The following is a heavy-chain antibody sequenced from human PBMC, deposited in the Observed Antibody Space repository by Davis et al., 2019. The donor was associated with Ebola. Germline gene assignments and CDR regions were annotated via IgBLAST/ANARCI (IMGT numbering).Heavy chain of an antibody. Sequence: MPSETLSHTCAVNGGSFNGYFWSWIRQPPGKGMEWIGQISQGGITNYNPSLSSRVTLSVYASKNQLYLRLDSLTAANTAMYYRAKTTKTYVSDSGLGFNSFDVWGQGDLVTVSS. CDR1: GGSFNGYF. CDR3: AKTTKTYVSDSGLGFNSFDV. V-gene: IGHV4-34*06. J-gene: IGHJ5*02. D-gene: IGHD1-7*01. CDR2: ISQGGIT.